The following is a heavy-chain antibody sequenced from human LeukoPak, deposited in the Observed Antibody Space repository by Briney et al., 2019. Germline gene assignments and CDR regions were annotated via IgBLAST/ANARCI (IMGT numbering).Heavy chain of an antibody. J-gene: IGHJ1*01. Sequence: SETLSLTCTIFGDSVSRSDSYWDWIRQPPGKGLEWIGTIYYSGRTYYSPSLKSRVTLSIDMSNNQFSLILSSATVADTALYFCARRRYYDSSGYLEWGQGTLVTVSS. CDR3: ARRRYYDSSGYLE. CDR1: GDSVSRSDSY. D-gene: IGHD3-22*01. CDR2: IYYSGRT. V-gene: IGHV4-39*01.